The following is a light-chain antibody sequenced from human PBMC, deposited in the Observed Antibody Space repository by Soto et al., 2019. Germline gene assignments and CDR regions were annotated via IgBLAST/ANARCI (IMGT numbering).Light chain of an antibody. CDR3: LQNNSYPVT. V-gene: IGKV1-17*01. J-gene: IGKJ1*01. CDR2: TAS. CDR1: QGIRHD. Sequence: DIQMTQSPSSLSASVGDRVTITCRASQGIRHDLGWYQQKPGKAPKRLIYTASSLQSGVPPRFSGSGSGTEFALTISSLQPEDFATYYCLQNNSYPVTFXQGTKVDIK.